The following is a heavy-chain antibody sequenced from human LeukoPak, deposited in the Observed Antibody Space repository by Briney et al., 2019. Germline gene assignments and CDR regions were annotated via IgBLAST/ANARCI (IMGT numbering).Heavy chain of an antibody. CDR1: GYTFTGYD. J-gene: IGHJ4*02. V-gene: IGHV1-8*01. Sequence: GASVKVSCKTSGYTFTGYDINWVRQAPGQGLEWMGWMKSNSGDTHLAQKFQGRVTMTRDTSISTAFMELSSLRSEDTAVYYCARGEYSSSWYPFDYWGQGSPVTVSS. CDR3: ARGEYSSSWYPFDY. D-gene: IGHD6-13*01. CDR2: MKSNSGDT.